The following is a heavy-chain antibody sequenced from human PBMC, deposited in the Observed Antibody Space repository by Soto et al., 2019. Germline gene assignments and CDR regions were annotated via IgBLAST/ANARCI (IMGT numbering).Heavy chain of an antibody. D-gene: IGHD6-13*01. Sequence: EVQQLESGGGLVQPGGSLRLSCAASGFTFSSYAMSWVRQAPGKGLEWVSAISGSGGSTYYADSVQGRFTISRDNYKNTLWLQMNCLSVDDSDVYYCAQEKGYSCSCFVFDYWGQGTLVTVSS. CDR1: GFTFSSYA. CDR3: AQEKGYSCSCFVFDY. CDR2: ISGSGGST. V-gene: IGHV3-23*01. J-gene: IGHJ4*02.